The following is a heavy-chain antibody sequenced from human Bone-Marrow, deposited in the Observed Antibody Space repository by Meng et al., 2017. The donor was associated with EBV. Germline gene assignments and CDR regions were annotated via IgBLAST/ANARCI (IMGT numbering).Heavy chain of an antibody. Sequence: QGQLQESGPVLVKPSQTLSLTCAVPGGSISSGGYYWSWIRQPPGKGLEWIGYIYYSGSTYYNPSLKSRVTISVDTSKNQFSLKLSSVTAADTAVYYCASGSTAAGTDYWGQGTLVTVSS. J-gene: IGHJ4*02. CDR2: IYYSGST. CDR3: ASGSTAAGTDY. V-gene: IGHV4-30-4*01. CDR1: GGSISSGGYY. D-gene: IGHD6-13*01.